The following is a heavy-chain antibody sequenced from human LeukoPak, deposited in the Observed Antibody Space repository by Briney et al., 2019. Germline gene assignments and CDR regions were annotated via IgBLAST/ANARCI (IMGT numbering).Heavy chain of an antibody. CDR3: ARHMTVTYDAFDI. CDR2: IYYSGST. CDR1: AGSTRRYY. D-gene: IGHD3-22*01. Sequence: SETLSLTCIVSAGSTRRYYWSWIRQPPGKGLEWIGYIYYSGSTKYNPSLKSRVTISVDTSERQFSLKLSSVTAADTAAYYCARHMTVTYDAFDIWGQGTMVTVTS. V-gene: IGHV4-59*08. J-gene: IGHJ3*02.